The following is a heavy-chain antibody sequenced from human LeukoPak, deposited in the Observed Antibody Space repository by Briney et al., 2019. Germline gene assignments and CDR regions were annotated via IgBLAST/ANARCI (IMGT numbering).Heavy chain of an antibody. CDR3: ARDSGEPLIRAFDI. Sequence: ASVKVSCKASGYTFTSYYMHRVRQAPGQGLEWMGIINPSGGSTGYAQQFQGRLTMTRDTSTSTVYMELSSLRSEDTAVYYCARDSGEPLIRAFDIWGQGTMVTVSS. D-gene: IGHD1-14*01. CDR1: GYTFTSYY. V-gene: IGHV1-46*01. J-gene: IGHJ3*02. CDR2: INPSGGST.